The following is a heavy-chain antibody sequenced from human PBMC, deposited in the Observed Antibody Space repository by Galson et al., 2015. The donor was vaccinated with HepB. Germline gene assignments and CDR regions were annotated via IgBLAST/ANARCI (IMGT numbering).Heavy chain of an antibody. D-gene: IGHD2-15*01. Sequence: SLRLSCAASGFTFSDYYMSWIRQAPGKGLEWVSYISSSGSTIYYADSVKGRFTISRDNAKNSLYLQMNSLRAEDTAVYYCARRGIVVVVAEDTDGDWFDPGGQGTLVTVSS. V-gene: IGHV3-11*01. CDR1: GFTFSDYY. CDR2: ISSSGSTI. CDR3: ARRGIVVVVAEDTDGDWFDP. J-gene: IGHJ5*02.